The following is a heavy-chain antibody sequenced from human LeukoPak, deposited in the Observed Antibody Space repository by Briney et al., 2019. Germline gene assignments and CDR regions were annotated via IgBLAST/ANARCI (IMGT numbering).Heavy chain of an antibody. CDR2: IYYSGST. V-gene: IGHV4-31*03. CDR3: ARSKVVEVWFGEPHPPDY. CDR1: GGSISSGGYY. D-gene: IGHD3-10*01. Sequence: SQTLSLTCTVSGGSISSGGYYWSWIRQHPGKGLEWIGYIYYSGSTYYNPSLKSRVTISVDTSKNQFSLKLSSVTAADTAVHYCARSKVVEVWFGEPHPPDYWGQGTLVTVSS. J-gene: IGHJ4*02.